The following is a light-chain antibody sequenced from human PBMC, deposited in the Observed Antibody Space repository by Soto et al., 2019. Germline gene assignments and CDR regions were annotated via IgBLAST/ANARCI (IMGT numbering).Light chain of an antibody. CDR3: QQFYNVPQT. J-gene: IGKJ2*01. CDR2: WAS. CDR1: QSVLFTSNNRNY. Sequence: DIVMTQSPDSLAVSLGERATINCKSSQSVLFTSNNRNYMSWYQQKPGQSPALIIYWASTRESGVPDRFSGSGSGTTFTRTINSVQAEDVAVYYCQQFYNVPQTFGQGTKLEIK. V-gene: IGKV4-1*01.